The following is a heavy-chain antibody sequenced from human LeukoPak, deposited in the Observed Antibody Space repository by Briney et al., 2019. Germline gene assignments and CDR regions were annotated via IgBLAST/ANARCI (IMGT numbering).Heavy chain of an antibody. D-gene: IGHD6-19*01. CDR2: MNPNSSNT. J-gene: IGHJ4*02. CDR1: GYTFTSYD. Sequence: GASVKVSCKASGYTFTSYDINWVRQATGQGLEWMGWMNPNSSNTGYAQKFQGRVTMTRNTSISTAYMELSSLRSEDTAVYYCATYSSGWYDGVFWGQGTLVTVSS. V-gene: IGHV1-8*01. CDR3: ATYSSGWYDGVF.